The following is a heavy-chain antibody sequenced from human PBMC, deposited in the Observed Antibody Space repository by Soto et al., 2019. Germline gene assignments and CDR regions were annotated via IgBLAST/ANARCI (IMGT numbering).Heavy chain of an antibody. J-gene: IGHJ3*02. CDR3: AKVVVVAAKRALGAFDI. Sequence: EVQLLESGGGLVQPGGSLRLSCAASGFTFSSYAMSWVRQAPGKGLEWVSAISGSGGSTYYADSVKGRFTISRDNSKNTLYLQMNSLRAEDTAVYYYAKVVVVAAKRALGAFDIWGQGTMVTVSS. D-gene: IGHD2-15*01. CDR1: GFTFSSYA. CDR2: ISGSGGST. V-gene: IGHV3-23*01.